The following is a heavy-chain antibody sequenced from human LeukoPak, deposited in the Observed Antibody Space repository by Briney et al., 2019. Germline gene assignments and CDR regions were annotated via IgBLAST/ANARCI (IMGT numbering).Heavy chain of an antibody. V-gene: IGHV4-39*07. CDR1: GGSISSSSYY. CDR2: IYYSGST. CDR3: ARVESHSSSWYLYFQH. J-gene: IGHJ1*01. Sequence: SETLSLTCTVSGGSISSSSYYWGWIRQPPGKGLEWIGSIYYSGSTYYNPSLKSRVTISVDTSKNQFSLKLSSVTAADTAVYYCARVESHSSSWYLYFQHWGQGTLVTVSS. D-gene: IGHD6-13*01.